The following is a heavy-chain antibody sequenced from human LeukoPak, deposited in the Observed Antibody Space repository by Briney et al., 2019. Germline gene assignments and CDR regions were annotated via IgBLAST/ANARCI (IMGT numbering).Heavy chain of an antibody. J-gene: IGHJ4*02. V-gene: IGHV4-39*07. D-gene: IGHD3-10*01. CDR2: IFYSGST. CDR1: GGSISTSSYY. Sequence: PSETLSLTCTVSGGSISTSSYYWGWVRQPPGKGLEWIGNIFYSGSTYYSPSLKSRVTISLDTSRNQFSLKLSSVTAADTAVYYCARRLVGVIDGITMVRGAGSTEFDYWGQGTLVTVSS. CDR3: ARRLVGVIDGITMVRGAGSTEFDY.